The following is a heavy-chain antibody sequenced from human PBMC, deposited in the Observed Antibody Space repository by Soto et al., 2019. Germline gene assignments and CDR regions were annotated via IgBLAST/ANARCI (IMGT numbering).Heavy chain of an antibody. CDR1: GYTFTNYA. V-gene: IGHV1-3*01. D-gene: IGHD2-2*02. CDR2: INAGNGNT. J-gene: IGHJ4*02. Sequence: ASVKVSCKASGYTFTNYAMHWVRQAPGQRLEWMGWINAGNGNTKYSQKFQGRVTITRDTSASTAYMELSSLRSEDTAAYYCASSFTVPAAIAYWGQGTLVTVSS. CDR3: ASSFTVPAAIAY.